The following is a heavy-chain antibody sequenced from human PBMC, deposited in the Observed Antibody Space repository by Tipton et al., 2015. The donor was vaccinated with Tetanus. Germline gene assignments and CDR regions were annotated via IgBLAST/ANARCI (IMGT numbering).Heavy chain of an antibody. J-gene: IGHJ3*01. CDR1: GASITSSNYF. CDR2: IYYSGSS. D-gene: IGHD4-17*01. V-gene: IGHV4-39*01. Sequence: TLSLTCTVSGASITSSNYFWGWIRQPPGKGLEWIGSIYYSGSSYYNPSLESRVTISLDTSKNRFSLKLTSVTAADAAVYYCARPSTTVTPRAFDVWGQGTMVTVSS. CDR3: ARPSTTVTPRAFDV.